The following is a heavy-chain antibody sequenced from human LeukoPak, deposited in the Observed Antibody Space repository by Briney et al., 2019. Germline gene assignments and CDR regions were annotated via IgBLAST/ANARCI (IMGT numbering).Heavy chain of an antibody. CDR2: INHSGTT. Sequence: SETLSLTCAVYGGSFSDYYWSWIRQPPGKGLEWIGEINHSGTTNYNPSLKSRVTISVDTSKNQFSLKLSSVTAADTAVYYCARAHPGYYVWFDPWGQGTLVTVSS. CDR1: GGSFSDYY. V-gene: IGHV4-34*01. J-gene: IGHJ5*02. D-gene: IGHD3-22*01. CDR3: ARAHPGYYVWFDP.